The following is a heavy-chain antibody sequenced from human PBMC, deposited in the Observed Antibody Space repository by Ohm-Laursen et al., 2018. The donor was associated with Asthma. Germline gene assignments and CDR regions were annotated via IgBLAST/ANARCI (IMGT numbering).Heavy chain of an antibody. D-gene: IGHD1-26*01. J-gene: IGHJ1*01. CDR1: GYTFSRYS. CDR3: ARIGPEWELPGREYSLHH. CDR2: ISTASSFI. V-gene: IGHV3-21*01. Sequence: SLRLSCTASGYTFSRYSLHWVRQTPWKGLEWVASISTASSFIYYADSVRGRFTTSRDNARNSVNLQMNSLRAEDTALYYCARIGPEWELPGREYSLHHWGEGTLVTVSS.